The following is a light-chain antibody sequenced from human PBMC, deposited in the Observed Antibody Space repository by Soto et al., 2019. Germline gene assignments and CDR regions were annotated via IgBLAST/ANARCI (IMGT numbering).Light chain of an antibody. CDR3: QHYFYIPLT. V-gene: IGKV4-1*01. Sequence: DIVMTQSPDSLAVSLGERATINCKSSQTVLSTSNNRDYLAWYQQKPGQPPRLLINWASTRLSGVPDRFSGSGSGTDFTPTISNLQAEDVAVYYCQHYFYIPLTFGGGTSVEIK. CDR2: WAS. CDR1: QTVLSTSNNRDY. J-gene: IGKJ4*01.